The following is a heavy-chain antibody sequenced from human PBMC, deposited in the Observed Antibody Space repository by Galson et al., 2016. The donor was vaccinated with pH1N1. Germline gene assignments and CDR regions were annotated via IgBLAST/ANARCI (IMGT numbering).Heavy chain of an antibody. J-gene: IGHJ3*01. CDR1: KFTFSNYG. CDR2: ISYDGNNK. D-gene: IGHD1-14*01. V-gene: IGHV3-30*18. Sequence: SLRLSCAASKFTFSNYGMHWVRQAPGKGLEWVAVISYDGNNKYYADSMKGRFTISRDNSKKTLYLQMNSLRAEDTAVYYCAKEHFGYDQSGAFDFWGQGTMVTVSS. CDR3: AKEHFGYDQSGAFDF.